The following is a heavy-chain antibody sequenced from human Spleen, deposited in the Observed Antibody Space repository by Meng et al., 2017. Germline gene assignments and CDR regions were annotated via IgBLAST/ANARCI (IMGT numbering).Heavy chain of an antibody. Sequence: ASVKVSCKASGYTFTGYYMHRVRQAPGQGLEWMGRINPNSGGTNYAQKFQGRVTMTRDTSISTAYMELSRLRSDDTAVYYCARDLNSLYYYDSSGYSWGQGTLVTVSS. CDR1: GYTFTGYY. V-gene: IGHV1-2*06. D-gene: IGHD3-22*01. J-gene: IGHJ5*02. CDR3: ARDLNSLYYYDSSGYS. CDR2: INPNSGGT.